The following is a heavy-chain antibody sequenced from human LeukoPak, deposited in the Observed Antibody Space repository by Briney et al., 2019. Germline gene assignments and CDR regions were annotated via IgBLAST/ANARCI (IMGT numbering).Heavy chain of an antibody. V-gene: IGHV4-30-4*08. CDR3: ARDLIPRGYSGYGYFDY. D-gene: IGHD5-12*01. CDR2: IYYSGST. CDR1: GGSISSGDYY. Sequence: PSETLSLTCTVSGGSISSGDYYWSWIRQPPGKGLEWIGYIYYSGSTYYNPSLKSRVTISVDTSKNQFSLKLSSVTAADKAVYYCARDLIPRGYSGYGYFDYWGQGTLVTVSS. J-gene: IGHJ4*02.